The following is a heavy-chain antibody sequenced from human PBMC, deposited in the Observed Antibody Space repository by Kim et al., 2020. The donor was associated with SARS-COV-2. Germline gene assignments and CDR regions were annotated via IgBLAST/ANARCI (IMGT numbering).Heavy chain of an antibody. Sequence: YYKPSLKSRVTMSVHTSKNRFCLKQRAVTAADTAVYCCAREQGGYDAFDIWGRGTMVTVSS. J-gene: IGHJ3*02. CDR3: AREQGGYDAFDI. D-gene: IGHD3-16*01. V-gene: IGHV4-28*03.